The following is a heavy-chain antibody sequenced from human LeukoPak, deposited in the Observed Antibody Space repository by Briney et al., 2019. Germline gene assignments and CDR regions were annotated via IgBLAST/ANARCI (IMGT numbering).Heavy chain of an antibody. V-gene: IGHV4-59*01. CDR3: ARGVPVATYYFDY. CDR1: GGSISSYY. D-gene: IGHD5-12*01. J-gene: IGHJ4*02. CDR2: IYYSGST. Sequence: SETLSLTCTVSGGSISSYYWSWIRQPPGKGLEWIGYIYYSGSTNYNPSLKSRVTISVDTSKNQFSLKLSSVTAADTAVYYCARGVPVATYYFDYWGQGTLVTVSS.